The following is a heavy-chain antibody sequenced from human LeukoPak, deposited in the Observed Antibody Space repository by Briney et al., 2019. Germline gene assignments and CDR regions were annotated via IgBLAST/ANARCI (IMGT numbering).Heavy chain of an antibody. CDR1: GFTFSSYW. CDR2: INSDGSST. J-gene: IGHJ4*02. D-gene: IGHD6-13*01. CDR3: ARAPGYSSSWGNFDY. Sequence: TGGSLRLSCAASGFTFSSYWMHWVRQAPGKGLVWVSRINSDGSSTSYADSVKGRFTISRDNAKNTLYLQMNSLRAEDTAVYYCARAPGYSSSWGNFDYWGQGTLVTVYS. V-gene: IGHV3-74*01.